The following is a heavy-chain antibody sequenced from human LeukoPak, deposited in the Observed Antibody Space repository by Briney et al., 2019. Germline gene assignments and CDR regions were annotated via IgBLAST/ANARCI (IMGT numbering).Heavy chain of an antibody. CDR3: ARVRRWFGEAGDYYYMDV. CDR1: GSSISSYY. CDR2: IYYSGST. Sequence: SETLSLTCTVSGSSISSYYWSWIRQPPGKGLEWIGYIYYSGSTNYNPSLKSRVTISVDTSKNQFSLKLSSVTAADTAVYYCARVRRWFGEAGDYYYMDVWGKGTTVTISS. D-gene: IGHD3-10*01. V-gene: IGHV4-59*01. J-gene: IGHJ6*03.